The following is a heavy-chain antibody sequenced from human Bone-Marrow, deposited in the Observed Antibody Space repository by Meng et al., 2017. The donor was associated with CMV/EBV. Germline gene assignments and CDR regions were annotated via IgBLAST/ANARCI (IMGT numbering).Heavy chain of an antibody. D-gene: IGHD3-3*01. J-gene: IGHJ6*02. Sequence: GSLRLSCTVSGGSISSYYWSWIRQPPGKGLEWMGYIYYSGSTNYNPSLKSRVTISVDTSKNQLSLKLSSVTAADTDVYYCARISSSDYDFWSGYYIGAYYYYGMDVWGQGTTVTVSS. V-gene: IGHV4-59*08. CDR2: IYYSGST. CDR3: ARISSSDYDFWSGYYIGAYYYYGMDV. CDR1: GGSISSYY.